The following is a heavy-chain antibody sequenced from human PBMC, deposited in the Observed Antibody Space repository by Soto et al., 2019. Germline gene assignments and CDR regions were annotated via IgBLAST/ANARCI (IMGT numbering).Heavy chain of an antibody. Sequence: GGSVRLCCVDAGCMDVNYGIHWARQAPGKGLXXXSXIXXXSXXXXYADSVKGRFTISRDNAKKSLYLQMNSLRAEDTAFYDCAKDTGPTWGQGTRLTVSS. V-gene: IGHV3-9*01. J-gene: IGHJ5*02. CDR2: IXXXSXXX. CDR1: GCMDVNYG. CDR3: AKDTGPT.